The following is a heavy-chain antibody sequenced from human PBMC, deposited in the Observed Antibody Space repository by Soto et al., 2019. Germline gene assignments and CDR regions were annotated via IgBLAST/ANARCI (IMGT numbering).Heavy chain of an antibody. V-gene: IGHV3-43*01. CDR3: AKDMNYYYGMGV. CDR1: GFTFDDYT. J-gene: IGHJ6*02. Sequence: GGSLRLSCAASGFTFDDYTMHWVRQAPGKGLEWVSLISWDGGSTYYADSVKGRFTISRDNSKNSLYLQMNSLRTEDTALYYCAKDMNYYYGMGVWGQGTTVTVSS. CDR2: ISWDGGST.